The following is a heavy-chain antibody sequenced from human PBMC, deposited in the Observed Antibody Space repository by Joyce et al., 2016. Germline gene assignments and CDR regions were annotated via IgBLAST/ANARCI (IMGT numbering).Heavy chain of an antibody. J-gene: IGHJ6*02. CDR2: LYSGGST. D-gene: IGHD1-26*01. V-gene: IGHV3-53*01. CDR1: GFTVSSKY. CDR3: AREWGGSYGMDV. Sequence: IQPGGSLRLSCAASGFTVSSKYMSWVRQAPGGGLEWVSVLYSGGSTYYADSVKGRFTISRDNSKNTLYLQMNSLRAEDTAVYYCAREWGGSYGMDVWGQGTTVTVSS.